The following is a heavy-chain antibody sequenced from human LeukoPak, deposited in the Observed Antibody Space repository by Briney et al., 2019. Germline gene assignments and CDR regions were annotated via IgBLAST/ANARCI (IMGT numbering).Heavy chain of an antibody. CDR3: ARDMVGIAAAGTLDY. D-gene: IGHD6-13*01. J-gene: IGHJ4*02. Sequence: GGSLRLSCAASGFTFSSYSMNWVRQAPGKGLEWVSSISSSSSYIYYADSVKGRFTISRDNAKNSLYLQMNSLRAEDTAVYYCARDMVGIAAAGTLDYWGQGTLVTVSS. CDR1: GFTFSSYS. V-gene: IGHV3-21*01. CDR2: ISSSSSYI.